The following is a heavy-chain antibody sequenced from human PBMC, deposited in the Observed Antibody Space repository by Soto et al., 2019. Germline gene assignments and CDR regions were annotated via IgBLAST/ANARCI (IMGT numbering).Heavy chain of an antibody. D-gene: IGHD6-13*01. CDR1: GGTFSSYT. CDR3: ARDVTKKIAAAGTSYYYYGMDV. Sequence: QVQLVQSGAEVKKPGSSVKVSCKASGGTFSSYTISWVRQAPGQGLEWMGRIIPILGIANYAQKFQGRVTITADKSTSTAYMELSSLRSEDTAVYYCARDVTKKIAAAGTSYYYYGMDVWGQGTTVTVSS. J-gene: IGHJ6*02. V-gene: IGHV1-69*08. CDR2: IIPILGIA.